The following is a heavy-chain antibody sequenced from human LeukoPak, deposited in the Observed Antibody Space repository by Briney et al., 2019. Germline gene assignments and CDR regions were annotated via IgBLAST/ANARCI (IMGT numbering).Heavy chain of an antibody. V-gene: IGHV1-69*06. CDR3: ARVAAAGSWFDP. D-gene: IGHD6-13*01. CDR1: GYTFTSYS. Sequence: SVKVSCKASGYTFTSYSMNWVRQAPGQGLEWMGGLIPMFGTPNYAQRFEGRLTITADKSGTAAYMELSSLRSEDTAVYYCARVAAAGSWFDPWGQGTLVTVSS. CDR2: LIPMFGTP. J-gene: IGHJ5*02.